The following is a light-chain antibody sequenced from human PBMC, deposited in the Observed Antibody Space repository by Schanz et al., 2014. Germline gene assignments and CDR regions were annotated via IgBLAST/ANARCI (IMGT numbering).Light chain of an antibody. J-gene: IGKJ2*01. V-gene: IGKV3D-15*01. Sequence: EIVMTQSPATLSVSPGEGATLSCRASQTVSSNLAWYQQQPGQAPRLLIYGTSTRATGIPDRFSGSGSGTEFTLIISSLQSEDFAVYYCQHYNNWPPGTFGQGTKLEIK. CDR3: QHYNNWPPGT. CDR2: GTS. CDR1: QTVSSN.